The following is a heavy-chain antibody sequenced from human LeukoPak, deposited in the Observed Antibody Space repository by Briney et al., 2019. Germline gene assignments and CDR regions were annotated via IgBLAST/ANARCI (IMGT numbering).Heavy chain of an antibody. D-gene: IGHD3-9*01. CDR3: AKAPDYDILTGSYFDY. J-gene: IGHJ4*02. V-gene: IGHV3-23*01. Sequence: PGGSLRLSCAASGSTFGSYAMSWVRQAPGKGLEWVSGSSGSGGKTYYADSVKGRFTISRDNSKNTLYLQMNSLRAEDTAVYYCAKAPDYDILTGSYFDYWGQGTLVTVSS. CDR2: SSGSGGKT. CDR1: GSTFGSYA.